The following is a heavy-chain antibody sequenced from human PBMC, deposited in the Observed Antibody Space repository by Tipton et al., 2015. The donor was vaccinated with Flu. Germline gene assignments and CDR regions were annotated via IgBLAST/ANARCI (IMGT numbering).Heavy chain of an antibody. CDR1: GDSISNYY. Sequence: TLSLTCTVSGDSISNYYWGWIRQPAGKGLQWIGRIYISGSTDYNPSLKGRVTMSVDTSRNQFSLKLSSVTAADTAVYYCARGSGSGTYVIFDYWGQGTLVTVSS. CDR2: IYISGST. J-gene: IGHJ4*02. CDR3: ARGSGSGTYVIFDY. D-gene: IGHD3-10*01. V-gene: IGHV4-4*07.